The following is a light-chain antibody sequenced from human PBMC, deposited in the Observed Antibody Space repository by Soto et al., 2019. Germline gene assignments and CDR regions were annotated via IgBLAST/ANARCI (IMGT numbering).Light chain of an antibody. CDR1: QSISSF. Sequence: DIQMTQSPSSLSASVGDRVTISCRASQSISSFLAWYQQMPGKAPKLLIYDASSLHSGVPSRFSGSGSGTDFTLTISSLQPDDFATYYCQQHQSYWSFGQGTKVDIK. V-gene: IGKV1-5*01. CDR2: DAS. J-gene: IGKJ1*01. CDR3: QQHQSYWS.